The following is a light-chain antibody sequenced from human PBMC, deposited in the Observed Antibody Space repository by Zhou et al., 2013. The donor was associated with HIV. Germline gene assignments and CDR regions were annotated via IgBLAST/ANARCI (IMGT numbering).Light chain of an antibody. Sequence: EVVLTQSPDTLSLSPGERATLSCRASQTVSTTYLAWYQHKPGQAPRLLIYDTSTRATGIPDRFSGSGSGSGTDFTLTISRLEPEDFAVYYCQQHGTSPFTFGGGTKGRRSN. CDR2: DTS. CDR3: QQHGTSPFT. V-gene: IGKV3-20*01. J-gene: IGKJ4*01. CDR1: QTVSTTY.